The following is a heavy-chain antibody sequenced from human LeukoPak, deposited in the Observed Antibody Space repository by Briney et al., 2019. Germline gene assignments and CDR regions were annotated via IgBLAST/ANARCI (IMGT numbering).Heavy chain of an antibody. V-gene: IGHV4-39*01. CDR3: ARLYSDYVVDY. D-gene: IGHD4-11*01. Sequence: SETLSLTCTVSGGSISSSSYYWGWIRQPPGKGLEWIGSIYYSGSTYYNPSLKSRVTISVDTSKNQFSLKLSSVTAADTAVYYCARLYSDYVVDYWGQGTLVTVSS. CDR2: IYYSGST. CDR1: GGSISSSSYY. J-gene: IGHJ4*02.